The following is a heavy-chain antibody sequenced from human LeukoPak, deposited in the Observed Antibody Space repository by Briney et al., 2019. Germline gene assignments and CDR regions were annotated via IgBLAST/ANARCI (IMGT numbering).Heavy chain of an antibody. D-gene: IGHD3-22*01. CDR1: GGSISSSSDY. CDR2: IYYRGST. CDR3: ARRGYYYDSSFFDY. J-gene: IGHJ4*02. V-gene: IGHV4-39*01. Sequence: SETLSLTCTVSGGSISSSSDYWGWIRQPPGRGLEWVGSIYYRGSTYDNPSLKSRVTISVDTSKNQFSLKLSSVTAADTAVYYCARRGYYYDSSFFDYWGQGTLVTVSS.